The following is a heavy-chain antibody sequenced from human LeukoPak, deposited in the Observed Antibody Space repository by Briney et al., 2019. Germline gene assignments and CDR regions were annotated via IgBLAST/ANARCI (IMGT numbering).Heavy chain of an antibody. J-gene: IGHJ5*02. CDR2: INHSGST. D-gene: IGHD6-13*01. V-gene: IGHV4-34*01. CDR1: GGSFSGYY. Sequence: PSETLSLTCAVYGGSFSGYYWSWIRQPPGKGLEWIGEINHSGSTNYNPSLKSRVTISVDTSKNQSSLKLSSVTAADTAVYYCARGRRKAAAGTWFDPWGQGTLVTVSS. CDR3: ARGRRKAAAGTWFDP.